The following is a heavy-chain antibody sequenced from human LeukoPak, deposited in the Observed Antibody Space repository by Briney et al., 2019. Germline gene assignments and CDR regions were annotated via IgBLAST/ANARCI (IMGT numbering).Heavy chain of an antibody. Sequence: GASVKVSCKASGYTFTSYGISWVRQAPGKGLEWMGGFDPEDGETIYAQKFQGRVTMTKDTSTDTAYMELSSLRSEDTAVYYCATSPPVSQWYQLLFYYWGQRTLVTVSS. V-gene: IGHV1-24*01. J-gene: IGHJ4*02. CDR1: GYTFTSYG. CDR3: ATSPPVSQWYQLLFYY. CDR2: FDPEDGET. D-gene: IGHD2-2*01.